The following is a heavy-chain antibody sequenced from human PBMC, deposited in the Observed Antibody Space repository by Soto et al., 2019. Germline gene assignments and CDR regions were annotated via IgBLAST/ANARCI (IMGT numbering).Heavy chain of an antibody. CDR1: GFTFDDYT. D-gene: IGHD5-18*01. J-gene: IGHJ6*02. CDR3: AKDIKLTAMAPYYYYYGMDV. Sequence: GGSLRLSCAASGFTFDDYTMHWVRQAPGKGLEWVSLISWDGGSTYYADSVKGRFTISRDNSKNSLYLQMNSLRTEDTALYYCAKDIKLTAMAPYYYYYGMDVWGQGTTVTVSS. CDR2: ISWDGGST. V-gene: IGHV3-43*01.